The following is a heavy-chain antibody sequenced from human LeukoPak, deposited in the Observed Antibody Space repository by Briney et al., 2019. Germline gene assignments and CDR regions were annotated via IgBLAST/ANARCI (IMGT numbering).Heavy chain of an antibody. V-gene: IGHV3-53*05. D-gene: IGHD7-27*01. CDR1: GFTVSSNY. J-gene: IGHJ6*03. Sequence: GGSLRLSCAASGFTVSSNYMSWVRQAPGKGLEWVSGIYSGGSTYYADSVKGRFTISRDNSKNTLYLQMNSLRAEDTAVYYCARDLGYYYYYMDVWGKGTTVTVSS. CDR2: IYSGGST. CDR3: ARDLGYYYYYMDV.